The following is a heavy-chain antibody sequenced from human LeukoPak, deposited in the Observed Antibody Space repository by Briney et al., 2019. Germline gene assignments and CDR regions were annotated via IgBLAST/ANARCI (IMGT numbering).Heavy chain of an antibody. V-gene: IGHV3-33*06. Sequence: GGSLRLSCAASGFLFSSYGMYWVRQAPGKGLEWVAVIWYDGSNKYYADSVRGRFTISRDNSKNTLYLQMNSRRVEDTAVYYCAKGPSDTTMATAFDYWGQGTLVTVSS. D-gene: IGHD5-18*01. J-gene: IGHJ4*02. CDR2: IWYDGSNK. CDR3: AKGPSDTTMATAFDY. CDR1: GFLFSSYG.